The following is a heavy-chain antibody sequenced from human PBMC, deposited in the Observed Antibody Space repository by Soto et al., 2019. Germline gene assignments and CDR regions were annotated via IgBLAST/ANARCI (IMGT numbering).Heavy chain of an antibody. V-gene: IGHV3-48*01. CDR1: GFTFNNYG. D-gene: IGHD6-19*01. CDR2: ISGSSGST. J-gene: IGHJ4*02. CDR3: ARDGDGSSTRSFDY. Sequence: PGGSLRLSCAASGFTFNNYGMNWVRQAPGKGLEWISYISGSSGSTYYADSVKGRVTISRDNGQNSLSLQMNSLRVEDTAVYYCARDGDGSSTRSFDYWGQGALVTVSS.